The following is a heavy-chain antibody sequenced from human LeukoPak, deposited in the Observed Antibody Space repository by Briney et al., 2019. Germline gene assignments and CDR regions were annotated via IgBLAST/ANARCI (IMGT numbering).Heavy chain of an antibody. D-gene: IGHD6-19*01. J-gene: IGHJ4*02. Sequence: GGSLRLSCAASRFTFSSYGIHWVRQAPGKGLEWVAVISYDGSNKYYADSVKGRLTISRDNSKNTLYLQMNSLRAEDTAVYYCAKDAEQWLLTGPYDYWGQGALVTVSS. CDR2: ISYDGSNK. V-gene: IGHV3-30*18. CDR1: RFTFSSYG. CDR3: AKDAEQWLLTGPYDY.